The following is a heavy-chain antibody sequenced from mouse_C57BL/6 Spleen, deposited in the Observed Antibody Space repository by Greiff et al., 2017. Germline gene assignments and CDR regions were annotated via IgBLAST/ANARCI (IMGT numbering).Heavy chain of an antibody. J-gene: IGHJ2*01. CDR1: GYAFSSSW. V-gene: IGHV1-82*01. CDR3: ASPAGFDY. Sequence: VQGVESGPELVKPGASVKISCKASGYAFSSSWMNWVKQRPGKGLEWIGRIYPGDGDTNYNGKFKGKATLTADKSSSTAYMQLSSLTSEDSAVYFCASPAGFDYWGQGTTLTVSS. CDR2: IYPGDGDT.